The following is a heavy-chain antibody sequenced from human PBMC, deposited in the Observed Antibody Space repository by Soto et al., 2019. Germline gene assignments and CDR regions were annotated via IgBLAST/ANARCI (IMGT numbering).Heavy chain of an antibody. D-gene: IGHD2-21*02. J-gene: IGHJ4*02. CDR2: ISPFFGTT. Sequence: QVHLVQSGADGRKSGSSVRVSCTASGGGTLSNDAISWVRQAPGQGLEWLGRISPFFGTTDYSQSFQGRLTMTADASTGTVYMDLRSLKADETAVYYGARGVVTETTWGSFDSWGQGTLVNVSS. V-gene: IGHV1-69*01. CDR3: ARGVVTETTWGSFDS. CDR1: GGGTLSNDA.